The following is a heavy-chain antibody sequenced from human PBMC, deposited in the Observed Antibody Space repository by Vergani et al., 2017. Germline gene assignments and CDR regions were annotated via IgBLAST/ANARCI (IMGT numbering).Heavy chain of an antibody. Sequence: QVTLKESGPALVKPTQTLTLTCTFSGFSLSTSGMRVSWIRQPPGKALEWLARIDWDDDTFYSTSLKTRLTISKDTSKNQVVLTMTNMDPVDTATYYCARSSNWGSTGFDYWGQGTLVTVSS. D-gene: IGHD7-27*01. CDR3: ARSSNWGSTGFDY. CDR2: IDWDDDT. V-gene: IGHV2-70*04. CDR1: GFSLSTSGMR. J-gene: IGHJ4*02.